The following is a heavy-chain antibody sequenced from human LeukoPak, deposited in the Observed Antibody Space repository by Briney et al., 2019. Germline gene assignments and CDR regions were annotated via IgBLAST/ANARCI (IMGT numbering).Heavy chain of an antibody. J-gene: IGHJ6*03. CDR1: GITFSNSW. V-gene: IGHV3-7*01. CDR3: ARDNVDYYMDV. Sequence: GGSLRLSCTTSGITFSNSWMSWVRQAPGKGLEWVATIRPDGSEGYYADSVRGRFTISRDNSKNSFYLQMSSLRAEDTGVFYCARDNVDYYMDVWGKGTTVTVSS. CDR2: IRPDGSEG.